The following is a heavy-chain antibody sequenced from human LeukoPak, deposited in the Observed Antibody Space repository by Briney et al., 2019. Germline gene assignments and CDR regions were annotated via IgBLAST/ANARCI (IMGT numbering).Heavy chain of an antibody. CDR1: GGSIGSYY. CDR3: ACLTTADAFDI. Sequence: PSETLSLTCTVSGGSIGSYYWSWIRQPPAKGVVGIGYIYDSGSTNYSPSLKSRVTISVDTSKNQFSLKLSSVTAADTAVYYCACLTTADAFDIWGQETMVTVSS. D-gene: IGHD3-22*01. V-gene: IGHV4-59*01. J-gene: IGHJ3*02. CDR2: IYDSGST.